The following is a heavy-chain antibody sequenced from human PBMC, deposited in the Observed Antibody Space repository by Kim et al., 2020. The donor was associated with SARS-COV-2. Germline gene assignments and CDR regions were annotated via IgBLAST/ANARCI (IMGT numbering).Heavy chain of an antibody. J-gene: IGHJ5*02. D-gene: IGHD2-8*02. V-gene: IGHV3-23*01. CDR1: GFIFNNYG. CDR2: ITGSGGNT. CDR3: AKGGYCTGENCNHNGFDP. Sequence: GGSLRLSCAASGFIFNNYGMTWVRQAPGKGLEWVSAITGSGGNTYYADSVKGRFTISRDNSKNTLYLQMNSLRVEDTAIYFCAKGGYCTGENCNHNGFDPWGQGTLVTVSP.